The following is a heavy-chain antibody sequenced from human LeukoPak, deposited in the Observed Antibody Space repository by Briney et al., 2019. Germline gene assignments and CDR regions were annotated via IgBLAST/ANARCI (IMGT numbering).Heavy chain of an antibody. CDR1: GFSFSSYG. D-gene: IGHD4-17*01. V-gene: IGHV3-23*01. CDR2: IIGSEGST. Sequence: GGSLTLSCAASGFSFSSYGMSWFRQAPGKGLEWVSTIIGSEGSTYFADSVKGRFTTSRDNSKNTLYLQMNRLRAEDTAVYYCAKGAGTVPCDYWGQGTLVAVSP. CDR3: AKGAGTVPCDY. J-gene: IGHJ4*02.